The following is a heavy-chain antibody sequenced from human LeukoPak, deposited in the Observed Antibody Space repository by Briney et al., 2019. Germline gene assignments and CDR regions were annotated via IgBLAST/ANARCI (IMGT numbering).Heavy chain of an antibody. CDR3: ARGAGEGVRGVIPSPFDY. CDR2: INPSGGST. D-gene: IGHD3-10*01. Sequence: GASVKVSCKASGYTFTSYGISWVRQAPGQGPEWMGIINPSGGSTSYAQKFQGRITMTRDTSISTAYMELSRLRSDDTAVYYCARGAGEGVRGVIPSPFDYWGQGTLVTVSS. J-gene: IGHJ4*02. CDR1: GYTFTSYG. V-gene: IGHV1-46*01.